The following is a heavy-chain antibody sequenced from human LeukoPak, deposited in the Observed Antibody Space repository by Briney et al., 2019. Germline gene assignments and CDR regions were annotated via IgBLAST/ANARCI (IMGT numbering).Heavy chain of an antibody. Sequence: KPSETLSLTCSVSGASIRSSGHSWGWIRQPPVKGLEWIGSFFYGGSTYYNPSLKSRVTISVDTSKNQFSLNVRSVTAADTAVYYCARALLWFGDFSVKAFDIWGQGTMVTVSS. CDR1: GASIRSSGHS. D-gene: IGHD3-10*01. CDR2: FFYGGST. V-gene: IGHV4-39*01. J-gene: IGHJ3*02. CDR3: ARALLWFGDFSVKAFDI.